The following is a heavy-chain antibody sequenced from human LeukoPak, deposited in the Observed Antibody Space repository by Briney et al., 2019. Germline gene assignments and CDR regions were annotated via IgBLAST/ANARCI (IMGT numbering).Heavy chain of an antibody. D-gene: IGHD3-16*02. V-gene: IGHV3-23*01. CDR3: AKPMITFGGVILYYFDY. Sequence: GGSLRLSCAAPGFTFSSYAMSWVRQAPGKGLEWVSAISGSGGSTYYADSVKGRFTISRDNSKNTLYLQMNSLRAEDTAVYYCAKPMITFGGVILYYFDYWGQGTLVTVSS. CDR1: GFTFSSYA. CDR2: ISGSGGST. J-gene: IGHJ4*02.